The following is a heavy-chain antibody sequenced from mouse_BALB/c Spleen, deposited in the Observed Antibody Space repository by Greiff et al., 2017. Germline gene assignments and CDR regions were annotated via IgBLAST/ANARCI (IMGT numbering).Heavy chain of an antibody. CDR3: ARSGDYDYRYFDV. D-gene: IGHD2-4*01. CDR1: GYAFSSSW. J-gene: IGHJ1*01. CDR2: IYPGDGDT. Sequence: QVQLQQSGPELVKPGASVKISCKASGYAFSSSWMNWVKQRPGQGLEWIGRIYPGDGDTNYNGKFKGKATLTADKSSSTAYMQLSSLTSVDSAVYFCARSGDYDYRYFDVWGAGTTVTVSS. V-gene: IGHV1-82*01.